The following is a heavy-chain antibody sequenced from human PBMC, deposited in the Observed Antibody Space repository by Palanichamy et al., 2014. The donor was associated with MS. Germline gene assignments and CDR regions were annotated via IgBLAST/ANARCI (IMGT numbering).Heavy chain of an antibody. CDR1: GFTFSTYG. CDR3: AKDHRSYGFANSYYYGLDV. J-gene: IGHJ6*02. CDR2: IRYDGNNK. Sequence: QVQLVEVWGRRGPGLGGPSRLSCAASGFTFSTYGMHWVRQAPGKGLEWVAFIRYDGNNKYYPDSVRGRFTISRDNSKNTLYLQMNSLRAEDTAVFYCAKDHRSYGFANSYYYGLDVWGQGTTVTVSS. D-gene: IGHD5-18*01. V-gene: IGHV3-30*02.